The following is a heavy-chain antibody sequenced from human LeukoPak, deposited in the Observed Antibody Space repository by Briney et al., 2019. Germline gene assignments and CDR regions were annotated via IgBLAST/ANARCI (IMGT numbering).Heavy chain of an antibody. J-gene: IGHJ6*04. CDR3: ARGSVLLSLEA. Sequence: SETLSLTCAVYGGSFSGYYWSWIRQPPGKGLEWIGEINHSGSTNYNPSLKSRVTISVDTSKNQFSLKLSSVTAADTAVYYCARGSVLLSLEAWGKGTTVTISS. CDR1: GGSFSGYY. D-gene: IGHD3-10*01. CDR2: INHSGST. V-gene: IGHV4-34*01.